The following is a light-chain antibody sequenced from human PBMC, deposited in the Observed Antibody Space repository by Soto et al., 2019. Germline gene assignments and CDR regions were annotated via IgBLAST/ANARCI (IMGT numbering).Light chain of an antibody. J-gene: IGLJ3*02. CDR3: CAYAGSYTWV. V-gene: IGLV2-23*01. CDR2: EGS. Sequence: QSALTQPASVSGSPGQSITISCTGTSSDVGGYNLVSWYQQPPGKAPKLMIYEGSKRPSGVSNRFSGSKSGTTASLTISGLQAEDEADYYCCAYAGSYTWVFGGGTQLTVL. CDR1: SSDVGGYNL.